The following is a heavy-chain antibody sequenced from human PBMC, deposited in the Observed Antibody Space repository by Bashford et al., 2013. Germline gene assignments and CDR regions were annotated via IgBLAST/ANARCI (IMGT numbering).Heavy chain of an antibody. CDR2: STYLHGAX. CDR1: GYTFSDYY. J-gene: IGHJ3*01. V-gene: IGHV1-2*02. D-gene: IGHD1-26*01. CDR3: ARDGPVVGVWNAFDV. Sequence: ASVKVSCKASGYTFSDYYLHWVRQAPGQGLEWMDGSTYLHGAXKYAEXFQGRVTMTRDTSISTAYMELSSLRSDDTAVYFCARDGPVVGVWNAFDVWGRGTMVTVSS.